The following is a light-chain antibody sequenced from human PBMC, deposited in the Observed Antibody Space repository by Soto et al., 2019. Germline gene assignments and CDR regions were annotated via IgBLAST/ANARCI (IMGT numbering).Light chain of an antibody. CDR3: MQALQTPFT. Sequence: DIVMTQSPLSLPVTPGEPASISCRSSQSLLHSNTYNYLDWYVQKPGQSPQLLIYLNTNRASGVPDRFSGSGSGTEFTLKITSVEAEDVGVYYCMQALQTPFTFGPGTKVDIK. V-gene: IGKV2-28*01. CDR2: LNT. J-gene: IGKJ3*01. CDR1: QSLLHSNTYNY.